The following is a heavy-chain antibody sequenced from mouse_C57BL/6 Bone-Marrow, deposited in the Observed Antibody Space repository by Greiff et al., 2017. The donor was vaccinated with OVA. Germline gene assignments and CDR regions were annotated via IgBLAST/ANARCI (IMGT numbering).Heavy chain of an antibody. CDR1: GYAFTNYL. CDR2: INPGSGGT. Sequence: VQLQQSGAELVRPGTSVKVSCKASGYAFTNYLIEWVKQRPGQGLEWIGVINPGSGGTNYNEKFKGKATLTADKSSSTAYMQLSSLTSEDSAVYFCARLGPSFDYWGQGTTLTVSS. CDR3: ARLGPSFDY. V-gene: IGHV1-54*01. D-gene: IGHD4-1*01. J-gene: IGHJ2*01.